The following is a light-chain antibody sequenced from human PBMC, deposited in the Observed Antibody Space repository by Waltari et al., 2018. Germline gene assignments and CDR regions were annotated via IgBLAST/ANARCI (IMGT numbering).Light chain of an antibody. Sequence: SYELTQPPSVSVSPGQTASITCSGDRLGNKFASWYQQTPGQSPVLVIYQDIKRPSGIPERFSGSMSGNTATLTISEAQSVDEADYYCQAGDSTSYVVFGGGTKLTVL. V-gene: IGLV3-1*01. CDR3: QAGDSTSYVV. J-gene: IGLJ2*01. CDR1: RLGNKF. CDR2: QDI.